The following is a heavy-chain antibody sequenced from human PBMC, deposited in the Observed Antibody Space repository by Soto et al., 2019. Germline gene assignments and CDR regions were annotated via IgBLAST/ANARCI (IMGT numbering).Heavy chain of an antibody. V-gene: IGHV3-11*06. Sequence: SLRLSCAASGFTFSDYYMSWIRQAPGKGLEWVSYISSSSSYTNYADSVKGRFTISRDNAKNSLYLQMNSLRAEDTAVYYCARDQAAYYGMDVWGQGTTVTVSS. CDR2: ISSSSSYT. CDR3: ARDQAAYYGMDV. CDR1: GFTFSDYY. J-gene: IGHJ6*02. D-gene: IGHD6-13*01.